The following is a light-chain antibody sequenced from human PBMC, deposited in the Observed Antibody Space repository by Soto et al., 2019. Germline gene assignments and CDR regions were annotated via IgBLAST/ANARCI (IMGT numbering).Light chain of an antibody. V-gene: IGLV2-14*01. CDR2: EVS. J-gene: IGLJ1*01. CDR1: SSDVGGYNY. Sequence: QSALTQPASVSGSPGQSITISCTGTSSDVGGYNYVSWYQQHPGKAPKLMIYEVSNRPSGVSNRFSGSKSGNTASLTISGLQAEDDADYYCSSYTSSSTGYVFGTGTKVTVL. CDR3: SSYTSSSTGYV.